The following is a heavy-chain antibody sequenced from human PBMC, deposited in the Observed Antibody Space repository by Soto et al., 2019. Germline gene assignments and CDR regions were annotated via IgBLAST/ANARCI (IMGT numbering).Heavy chain of an antibody. Sequence: XGSLRLSCSASGVMLGSYWMRWVRQAPGKGLVWVSRINDYGTTINYAESVEGRFTISRDDAKSEVYLQMNNLRAEDTAVYYCARGGLEPFDYWGQGALVTVSS. V-gene: IGHV3-74*01. CDR3: ARGGLEPFDY. CDR2: INDYGTTI. D-gene: IGHD1-1*01. J-gene: IGHJ4*02. CDR1: GVMLGSYW.